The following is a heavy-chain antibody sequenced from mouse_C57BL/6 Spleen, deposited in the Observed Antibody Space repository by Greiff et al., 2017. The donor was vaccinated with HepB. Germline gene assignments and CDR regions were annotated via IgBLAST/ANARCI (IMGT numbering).Heavy chain of an antibody. D-gene: IGHD1-1*01. J-gene: IGHJ1*03. Sequence: VQLQQPGAELVKPGASVKMSCKASGYTFTSYWITWVKQRPGQGLEWIGDIYPGSGSTNYNEKFKSKATLTVDTSSSTAYMQLSSLTSEDSAVFYCARVTTVVDGYFDVWGTGTTVTVSS. CDR1: GYTFTSYW. CDR2: IYPGSGST. V-gene: IGHV1-55*01. CDR3: ARVTTVVDGYFDV.